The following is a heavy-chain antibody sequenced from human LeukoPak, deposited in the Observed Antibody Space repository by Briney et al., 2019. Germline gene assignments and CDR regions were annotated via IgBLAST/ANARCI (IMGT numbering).Heavy chain of an antibody. CDR3: AREGAAAGPLYSSYYMDV. CDR2: ISSSIGTI. J-gene: IGHJ6*03. D-gene: IGHD6-13*01. Sequence: PGGSLRLSCVASGFTLSSFSMNWVRQAPGKGLEWVSYISSSIGTIYYADSVKGRFTISRDNVKNSLYLQMNSLRAEDTAVYYCAREGAAAGPLYSSYYMDVWGKGTTVTVSS. V-gene: IGHV3-48*01. CDR1: GFTLSSFS.